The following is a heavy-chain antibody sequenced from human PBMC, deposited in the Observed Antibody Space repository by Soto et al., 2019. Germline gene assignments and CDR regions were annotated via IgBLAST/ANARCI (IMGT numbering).Heavy chain of an antibody. CDR2: ISYDGYLK. Sequence: GGSLRLSCAASGFTFSTYGMQWVRQAPGKGLEWVAVISYDGYLKYYVDAVKGRFTVARDNSKNTLFLEMNSLRVEDTAVYFRAKDFKVSGSHYGTLNYYYGMDVWGQGTTVTVSS. D-gene: IGHD3-10*01. CDR1: GFTFSTYG. J-gene: IGHJ6*02. CDR3: AKDFKVSGSHYGTLNYYYGMDV. V-gene: IGHV3-30*18.